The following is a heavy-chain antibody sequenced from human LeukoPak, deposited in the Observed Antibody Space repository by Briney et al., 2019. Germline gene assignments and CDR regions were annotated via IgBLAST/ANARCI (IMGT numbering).Heavy chain of an antibody. Sequence: GGSLRLSCSASGFTFSNYWMSWVRQAPGKGLEWVANIKQDESEKYYVDSVKGRFTISRDNAKSSLYLQMNSLRAEDTAVYYCARSLDSSSSRYQAFEEWGQGTLVTVSS. J-gene: IGHJ4*02. D-gene: IGHD2-2*01. CDR2: IKQDESEK. V-gene: IGHV3-7*01. CDR3: ARSLDSSSSRYQAFEE. CDR1: GFTFSNYW.